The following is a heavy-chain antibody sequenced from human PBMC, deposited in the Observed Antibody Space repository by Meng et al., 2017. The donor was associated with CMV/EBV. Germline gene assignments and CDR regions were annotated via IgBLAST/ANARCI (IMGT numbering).Heavy chain of an antibody. D-gene: IGHD6-19*01. Sequence: SQTLSLTCAVYGGSFSGYYWSWIRQPPGKGLEWIGEINHSGSTNYNPSLKSRVTISVDTSKNQFSLKLSSVTAADTAVYYCAIGEQWLARIFDYWGQGTLVTVSS. J-gene: IGHJ4*02. CDR1: GGSFSGYY. CDR3: AIGEQWLARIFDY. V-gene: IGHV4-34*01. CDR2: INHSGST.